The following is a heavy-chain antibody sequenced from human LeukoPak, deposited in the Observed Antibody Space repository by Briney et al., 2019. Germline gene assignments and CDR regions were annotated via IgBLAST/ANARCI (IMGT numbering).Heavy chain of an antibody. CDR2: ITSTTGYI. D-gene: IGHD2-2*01. Sequence: PGGSLRLSCAASGFTFSSYGMHWVRQAPGKGLEWVSSITSTTGYISYADSVKGRFTISRDNAKNSLYLQMNSLRAEDTAVYYCARVLLPSGMGYWGQGTLVTVSS. CDR3: ARVLLPSGMGY. J-gene: IGHJ4*02. V-gene: IGHV3-21*01. CDR1: GFTFSSYG.